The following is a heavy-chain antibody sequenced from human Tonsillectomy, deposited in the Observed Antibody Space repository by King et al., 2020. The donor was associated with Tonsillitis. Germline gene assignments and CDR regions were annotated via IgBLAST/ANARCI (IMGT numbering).Heavy chain of an antibody. Sequence: VQLQESGPGLVKPSETLSLTCTVSGDSISSSYWSWIRQPPGKGLEWIGYINYSGSTNYNPSLESRVTISEDTSKNQLSLKLSSVTAADTAVYYCARHLGAAGTDWFDPWGQGTLVTVSS. J-gene: IGHJ5*02. D-gene: IGHD3-16*01. V-gene: IGHV4-59*08. CDR1: GDSISSSY. CDR3: ARHLGAAGTDWFDP. CDR2: INYSGST.